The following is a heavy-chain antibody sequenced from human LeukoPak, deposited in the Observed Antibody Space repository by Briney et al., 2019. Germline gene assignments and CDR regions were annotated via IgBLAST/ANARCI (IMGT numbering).Heavy chain of an antibody. D-gene: IGHD3-10*01. CDR2: IYYSGTT. J-gene: IGHJ5*02. CDR3: ARALWFGELSTFNWFDP. CDR1: GGSISSSSYY. V-gene: IGHV4-39*01. Sequence: SETLSLTCTVSGGSISSSSYYWGWIRHPPGKGLEWIGSIYYSGTTYYNPSLKRRVTISVDTSKNQFPLKLSSVTAADTAVYYCARALWFGELSTFNWFDPWGQGTLVTVSS.